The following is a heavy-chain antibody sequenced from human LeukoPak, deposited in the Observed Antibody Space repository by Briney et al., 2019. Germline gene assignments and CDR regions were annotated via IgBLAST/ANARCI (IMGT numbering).Heavy chain of an antibody. D-gene: IGHD2-15*01. CDR1: GFTFSSYA. V-gene: IGHV3-23*01. CDR2: ITGSGGST. CDR3: AKGSGGSRPYYFDY. J-gene: IGHJ4*02. Sequence: GGSLRLSCVASGFTFSSYAKSWVRQAPGKGLEWVSAITGSGGSTYYADSVKGRFSISRDNSKNTVYLQMSSLRAEDTAVYYCAKGSGGSRPYYFDYWGQGTLVTVSS.